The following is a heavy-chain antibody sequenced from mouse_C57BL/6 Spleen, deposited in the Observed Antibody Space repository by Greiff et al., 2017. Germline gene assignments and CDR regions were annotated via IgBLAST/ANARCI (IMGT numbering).Heavy chain of an antibody. Sequence: QVQLQHSGPELVKPGASVKISCKASGYTFTDYYINWVKQRPGQGLEWIGWIYPGSGNTKYNEKFKGKATLTVDTASSTAYMQLSSLTSEDAAVYFCARVDGYYGFAYWGQGTLVTVSA. V-gene: IGHV1-84*01. CDR1: GYTFTDYY. D-gene: IGHD2-3*01. J-gene: IGHJ3*01. CDR3: ARVDGYYGFAY. CDR2: IYPGSGNT.